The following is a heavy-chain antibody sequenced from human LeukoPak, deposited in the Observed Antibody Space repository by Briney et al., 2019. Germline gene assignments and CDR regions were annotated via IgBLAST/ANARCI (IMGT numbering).Heavy chain of an antibody. V-gene: IGHV3-7*03. J-gene: IGHJ6*02. CDR2: IKEDGSER. CDR3: ARAILSDPKYYGMDV. CDR1: GFTFSRDA. D-gene: IGHD3-9*01. Sequence: GGSLRLSCAASGFTFSRDAMHWVRQTPGKGLEWVASIKEDGSERQYVDSVKGRFSISRDNTKGSLFLQLNSLRAEDTAMYYCARAILSDPKYYGMDVWGQGTTVTVSS.